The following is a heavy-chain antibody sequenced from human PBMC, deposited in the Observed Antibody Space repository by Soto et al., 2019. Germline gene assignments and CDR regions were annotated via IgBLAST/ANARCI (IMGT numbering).Heavy chain of an antibody. CDR2: ISAYNGNT. J-gene: IGHJ4*02. V-gene: IGHV1-18*04. Sequence: SVKVSCKASGYTFTSYGISWVRQAPGQGLEWMGWISAYNGNTNYAQKLQGRVTMTTDTSTSTAYMELRSLRSDDTAVYYCARDESQLELRPLITLDYWGQGTLVTVSS. CDR3: ARDESQLELRPLITLDY. D-gene: IGHD1-7*01. CDR1: GYTFTSYG.